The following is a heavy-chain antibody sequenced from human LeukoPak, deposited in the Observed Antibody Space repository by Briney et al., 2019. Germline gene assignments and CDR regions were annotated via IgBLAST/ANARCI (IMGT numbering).Heavy chain of an antibody. CDR1: GYTLTELS. V-gene: IGHV1-24*01. J-gene: IGHJ6*03. CDR2: FDPEDGET. Sequence: ASVKVSCKVSGYTLTELSMHWVRQAPGKGLEWMGGFDPEDGETIYARKFQGRVTMTEDTSTDTAYMELSSLRSEDTAVYYCATPNVGRGRYYYYYMDVWGKGTTVTISS. CDR3: ATPNVGRGRYYYYYMDV. D-gene: IGHD3-10*02.